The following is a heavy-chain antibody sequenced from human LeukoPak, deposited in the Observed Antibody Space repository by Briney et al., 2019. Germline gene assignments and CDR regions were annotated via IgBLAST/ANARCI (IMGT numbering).Heavy chain of an antibody. CDR1: GYTFSGSD. D-gene: IGHD3-22*01. V-gene: IGHV3-73*01. CDR3: TRHSSYYDSSGYFSY. J-gene: IGHJ4*02. CDR2: IRSKANSYAT. Sequence: GGSLRLSCAPSGYTFSGSDMHWVPHASGKGLEWVGRIRSKANSYATAYAASVKDTLTISRDDSKNTAYLQMNSLKTEDTGVYFCTRHSSYYDSSGYFSYWGQGTLVTVSS.